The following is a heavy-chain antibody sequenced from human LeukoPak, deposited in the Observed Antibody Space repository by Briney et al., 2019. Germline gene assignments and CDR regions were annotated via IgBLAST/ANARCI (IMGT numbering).Heavy chain of an antibody. V-gene: IGHV1-2*02. Sequence: ASVKVSCKASGYSFSDYYIHWLRQAPGQGHEWMGWINPDSGGTNYAQRFQGRVTMTRDTSITTVYMELSRLRSDDTAVFYCTREARAGNWFDPWGQGTPVTVSS. D-gene: IGHD5-12*01. CDR2: INPDSGGT. CDR1: GYSFSDYY. CDR3: TREARAGNWFDP. J-gene: IGHJ5*02.